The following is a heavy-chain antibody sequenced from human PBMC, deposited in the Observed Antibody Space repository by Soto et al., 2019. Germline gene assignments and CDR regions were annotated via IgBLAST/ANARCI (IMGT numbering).Heavy chain of an antibody. CDR1: GYTFTSYD. D-gene: IGHD2-2*01. Sequence: QVQLVQSGAEVKKPGASVKVSCKASGYTFTSYDINWVRQATGQGLEWMGWMNPNSGNTGYAQKFQGRVTMTRNTTISTAYMELSSLRSEDTAGYYCASSLGYCISTSCLYYFDYRGQGTLVTVSS. V-gene: IGHV1-8*01. CDR2: MNPNSGNT. CDR3: ASSLGYCISTSCLYYFDY. J-gene: IGHJ4*02.